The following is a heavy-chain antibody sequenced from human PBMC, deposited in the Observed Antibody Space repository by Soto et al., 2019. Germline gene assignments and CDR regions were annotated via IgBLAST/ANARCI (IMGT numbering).Heavy chain of an antibody. CDR1: GYSFTNYW. D-gene: IGHD4-17*01. V-gene: IGHV5-51*01. CDR2: IYPSDSTT. CDR3: ARHGFYGDYSSNYFDP. Sequence: GDSLKISCGCSGYSFTNYWIALVRQMPGKGLEYIGIIYPSDSTTRYSPSFQGQVTISADKSISTAYLQWSSLMASDTAIYYCARHGFYGDYSSNYFDPWGQGTLVTVSS. J-gene: IGHJ5*02.